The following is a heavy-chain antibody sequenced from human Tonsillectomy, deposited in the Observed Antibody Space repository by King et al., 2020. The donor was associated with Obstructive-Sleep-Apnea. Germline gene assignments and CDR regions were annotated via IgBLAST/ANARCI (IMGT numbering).Heavy chain of an antibody. CDR1: GYTFTSYA. Sequence: QLVQSGAEVKKPGASVKVSCKASGYTFTSYAINWVRQATGQGLEWMGWMNPNRGNTGYAQKFQGRVTMTRKTSISTAYMELSSLRSDDTAVYYCARGMVRGAAFDPWGQGTLVTVSS. D-gene: IGHD3-10*01. CDR3: ARGMVRGAAFDP. V-gene: IGHV1-8*01. J-gene: IGHJ5*02. CDR2: MNPNRGNT.